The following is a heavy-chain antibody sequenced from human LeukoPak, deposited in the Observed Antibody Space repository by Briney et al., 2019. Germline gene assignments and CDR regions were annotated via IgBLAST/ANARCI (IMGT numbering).Heavy chain of an antibody. J-gene: IGHJ6*02. V-gene: IGHV4-59*08. Sequence: KTSETLSLTCTVSGGSISRDYWSWIRQPPGKGLEWIGCIYYSGSTDYNPSLKSRVTISVDTSKNQFSLKLSSVTAADTAVYYCARLIAAAAPITYGMDVWGQGTTVTVSS. CDR3: ARLIAAAAPITYGMDV. CDR2: IYYSGST. CDR1: GGSISRDY. D-gene: IGHD6-13*01.